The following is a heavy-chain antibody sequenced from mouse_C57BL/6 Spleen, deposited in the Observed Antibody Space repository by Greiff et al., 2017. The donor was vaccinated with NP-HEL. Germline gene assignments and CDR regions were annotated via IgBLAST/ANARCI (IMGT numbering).Heavy chain of an antibody. CDR1: GYTFTDYE. CDR3: TREVTTPAWFAY. J-gene: IGHJ3*01. D-gene: IGHD2-2*01. Sequence: QVQLQQSGAELVRPGASVTLSCKASGYTFTDYEMHWVKQTPVHGLEWIGAIDPETGGTAYNQKFKGKAILTADKSSSTAYMELRSLTSEDSAVYYCTREVTTPAWFAYWGQGTLVSVSA. V-gene: IGHV1-15*01. CDR2: IDPETGGT.